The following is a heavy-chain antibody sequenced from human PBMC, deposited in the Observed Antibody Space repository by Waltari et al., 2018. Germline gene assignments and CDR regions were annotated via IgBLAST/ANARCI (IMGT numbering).Heavy chain of an antibody. CDR3: ARGPSPHFDY. Sequence: QVQLQQWGAGLLKPSETLSLTCAVYGGSFSGYYWGWIRQPPGKGLEWIGEINHSGSTNYNPSLKSRVTISVDTSKNQFSLKLSSVTAADTAVYYCARGPSPHFDYWGQGTLVTVSS. V-gene: IGHV4-34*01. CDR1: GGSFSGYY. J-gene: IGHJ4*02. CDR2: INHSGST.